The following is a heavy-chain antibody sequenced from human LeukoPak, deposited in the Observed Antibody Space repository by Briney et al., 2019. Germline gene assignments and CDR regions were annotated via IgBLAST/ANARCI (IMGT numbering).Heavy chain of an antibody. V-gene: IGHV3-30*18. CDR3: AKGIGYGGMDV. J-gene: IGHJ6*02. Sequence: PGGSLRLSCAASGFTFSSYGMHWVRQAPGKGLEWVAVISYDGHNEYYADSVKGRFTISRDNSKNTVLLQMNSLRVEDTAVYYCAKGIGYGGMDVWGQGTTLIVSS. CDR2: ISYDGHNE. CDR1: GFTFSSYG. D-gene: IGHD5-12*01.